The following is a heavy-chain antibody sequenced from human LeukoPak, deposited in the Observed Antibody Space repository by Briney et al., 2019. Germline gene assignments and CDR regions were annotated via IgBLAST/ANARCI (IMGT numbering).Heavy chain of an antibody. Sequence: GGSLRLSCAASGFTFSSYGMHWVRQAPGKGLEWVAVISYDGSNKYYADSVKGRFTISRDNSKNTLYLQMNSLRAEDTAVYYCAEGGEHYGMDVWGQGTTVTVSS. CDR2: ISYDGSNK. CDR1: GFTFSSYG. CDR3: AEGGEHYGMDV. J-gene: IGHJ6*02. V-gene: IGHV3-30*18.